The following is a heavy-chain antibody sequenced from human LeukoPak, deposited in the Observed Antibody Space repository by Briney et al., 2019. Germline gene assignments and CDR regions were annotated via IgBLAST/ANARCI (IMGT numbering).Heavy chain of an antibody. CDR2: INHSGST. D-gene: IGHD3-9*01. Sequence: SETLSLTCTVSDGSISSYYWSWIRQPPGKGLEWIGEINHSGSTNYNPSLKRRVTISVDTSKNQFSLKLSSVTAADTAVYYCARDGDILRYFDWLLDYWGQGTLVTVSS. CDR3: ARDGDILRYFDWLLDY. J-gene: IGHJ4*02. V-gene: IGHV4-34*01. CDR1: DGSISSYY.